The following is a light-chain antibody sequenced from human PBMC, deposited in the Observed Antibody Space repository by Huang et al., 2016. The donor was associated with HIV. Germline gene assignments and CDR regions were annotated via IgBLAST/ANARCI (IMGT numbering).Light chain of an antibody. Sequence: EIVLTQSPSPLSVSPGERSTLSCRASQSVSSNVDWYQQKPGQAPRLLIYGASTRATGIPARVSGEVSGTEFTLTISSLQSEDFAVYYCQQYNNWSPWTFGQGTKVEIK. CDR3: QQYNNWSPWT. J-gene: IGKJ1*01. CDR1: QSVSSN. CDR2: GAS. V-gene: IGKV3-15*01.